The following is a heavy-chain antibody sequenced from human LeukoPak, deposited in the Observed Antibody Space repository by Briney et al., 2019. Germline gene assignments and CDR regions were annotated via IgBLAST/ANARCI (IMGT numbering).Heavy chain of an antibody. Sequence: PGGSLRLSCAASGFTFSAYSMNWVRQAPGKGLEWVSVISASGRNTHYADSVKGRFNISRDNSKNTLYLQMNSLRAEDTAVYYCANPITLVRGVIIGDYWGQGTLVAVSS. CDR2: ISASGRNT. CDR1: GFTFSAYS. V-gene: IGHV3-23*01. CDR3: ANPITLVRGVIIGDY. D-gene: IGHD3-10*01. J-gene: IGHJ4*02.